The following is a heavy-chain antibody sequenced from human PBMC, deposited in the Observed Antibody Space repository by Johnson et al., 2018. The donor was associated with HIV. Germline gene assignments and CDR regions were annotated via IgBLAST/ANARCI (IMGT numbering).Heavy chain of an antibody. Sequence: LVESGGGVVQPGRSLRLSCAASGFSVRTNYMSWVRQAPGKGLEWVSVIYSDGTTSFAQSVKGRFTISRDNSKNTLYLQMNSLRAEDTAVYYCARDRLGYSSSWGGVDAFDIWGQGTMVTVSS. J-gene: IGHJ3*02. CDR2: IYSDGTT. CDR3: ARDRLGYSSSWGGVDAFDI. V-gene: IGHV3-66*01. D-gene: IGHD6-13*01. CDR1: GFSVRTNY.